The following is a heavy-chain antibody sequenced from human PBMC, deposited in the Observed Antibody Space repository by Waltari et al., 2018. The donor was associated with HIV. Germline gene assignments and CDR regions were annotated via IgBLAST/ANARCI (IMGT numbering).Heavy chain of an antibody. J-gene: IGHJ2*01. V-gene: IGHV5-51*01. CDR3: ARVSDYMFDGSGTVGNFDL. Sequence: QLVQSGAEVKQPGESLKLSCKGSVYSFTADSIAWVRQLPGKGLEWMGIIYPGDSDTIYSPSFQGKVTMSVARSINTAYVQWSSLKASDSAMYFCARVSDYMFDGSGTVGNFDLWGRGTLLIVSS. D-gene: IGHD3-22*01. CDR1: VYSFTADS. CDR2: IYPGDSDT.